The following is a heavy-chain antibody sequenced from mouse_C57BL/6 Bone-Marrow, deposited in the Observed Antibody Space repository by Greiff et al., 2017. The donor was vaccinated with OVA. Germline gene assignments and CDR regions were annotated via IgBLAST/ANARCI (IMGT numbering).Heavy chain of an antibody. Sequence: VQLQQSGAELMKPGASVKLSCKATGYTFTGYWIEWVKQRPGHGLEWIGEILPGSGSTNYNEKFKGKATFTADTSSNTAYMQLSSLTTEDSAIYYCARRGYYYGSSYLYYAMDYWGQGTSVTVSS. CDR1: GYTFTGYW. D-gene: IGHD1-1*01. J-gene: IGHJ4*01. CDR2: ILPGSGST. V-gene: IGHV1-9*01. CDR3: ARRGYYYGSSYLYYAMDY.